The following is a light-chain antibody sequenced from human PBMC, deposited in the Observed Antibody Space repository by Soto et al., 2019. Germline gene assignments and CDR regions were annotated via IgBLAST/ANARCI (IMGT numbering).Light chain of an antibody. CDR3: NSYTSNNTYV. CDR1: SSDVGAFNY. CDR2: DVS. J-gene: IGLJ1*01. Sequence: QSALTQPASVSGSPGQAITIYCIGTSSDVGAFNYVSWYQQHPGKAPKLMIYDVSNRPSGVSNRFSGSKSGNTASLTISGLRAEDEADYDCNSYTSNNTYVFGTGTKLTVL. V-gene: IGLV2-14*03.